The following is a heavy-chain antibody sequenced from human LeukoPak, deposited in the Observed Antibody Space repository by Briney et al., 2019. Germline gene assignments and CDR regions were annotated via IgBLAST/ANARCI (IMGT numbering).Heavy chain of an antibody. J-gene: IGHJ6*03. V-gene: IGHV3-21*01. CDR2: ISSSSSYM. CDR3: ARDGYCSSTSCYKGITFYYYYMDV. Sequence: PGGSLRLSCAASGFTFSSYSMNWVRQAPGKGLEWVSSISSSSSYMYYADSVKGRFTISRDNAKNSLYLQMNSLRAEDTAVYYCARDGYCSSTSCYKGITFYYYYMDVWGKGTTVTVSS. D-gene: IGHD2-2*02. CDR1: GFTFSSYS.